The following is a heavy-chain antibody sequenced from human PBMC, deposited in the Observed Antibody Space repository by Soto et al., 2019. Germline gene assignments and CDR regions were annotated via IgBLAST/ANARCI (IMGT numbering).Heavy chain of an antibody. V-gene: IGHV3-23*01. D-gene: IGHD3-22*01. Sequence: VGSLRLSCAASGFTFSSYAMSWVRQAPGKGLEWVSAISGSGGSTYYTDSVKGRFTISRDNSKNTLYLQMNSLRAEDTAVYYCGKDPHRYYYDSSGYYFDYWGQGTLVTVSS. J-gene: IGHJ4*02. CDR2: ISGSGGST. CDR1: GFTFSSYA. CDR3: GKDPHRYYYDSSGYYFDY.